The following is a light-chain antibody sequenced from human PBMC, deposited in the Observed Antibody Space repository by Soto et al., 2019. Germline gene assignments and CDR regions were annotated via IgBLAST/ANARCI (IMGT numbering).Light chain of an antibody. J-gene: IGLJ2*01. V-gene: IGLV2-11*01. Sequence: QSVLTQPRSVSGSPGQSVTISCTGTSSDVGGYNYVSWYQQHPGKAPKLMIYDVSKRPSGVPDRFSGSKSGNTASLTISGLQAEDEADYYCCSYAGSDTLGVVFGGGTQLTVL. CDR2: DVS. CDR1: SSDVGGYNY. CDR3: CSYAGSDTLGVV.